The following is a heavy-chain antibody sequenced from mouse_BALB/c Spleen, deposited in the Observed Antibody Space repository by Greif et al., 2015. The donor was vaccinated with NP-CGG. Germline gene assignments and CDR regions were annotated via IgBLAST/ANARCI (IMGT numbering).Heavy chain of an antibody. CDR3: ARWGWYFDV. V-gene: IGHV14-3*02. CDR2: IDPANGNT. Sequence: EVQLVESGAELVKPGASVKLSCTASGFNIKDTYMRWVKQRPEQGLEWIGRIDPANGNTKYDPKFQGKATITADTSSNTAYLQLSSLTSEDTAVYYCARWGWYFDVWGAGTTVTVSS. CDR1: GFNIKDTY. J-gene: IGHJ1*01.